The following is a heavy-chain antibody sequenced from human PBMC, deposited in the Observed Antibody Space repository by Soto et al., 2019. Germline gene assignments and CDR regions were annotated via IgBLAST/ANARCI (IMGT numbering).Heavy chain of an antibody. CDR2: IYSGGYT. Sequence: EVQLVESGGGLIQPGGSLRLSCAVSGFTVSNNYMSWVRQAPGKGLEGVSVIYSGGYTAYGDSVKGRFTISRNNSQNTLSLKRKARGADDRAVFYRATGRGGGGYWGQGTLVTVSS. D-gene: IGHD3-10*01. V-gene: IGHV3-53*01. CDR3: ATGRGGGGY. J-gene: IGHJ4*02. CDR1: GFTVSNNY.